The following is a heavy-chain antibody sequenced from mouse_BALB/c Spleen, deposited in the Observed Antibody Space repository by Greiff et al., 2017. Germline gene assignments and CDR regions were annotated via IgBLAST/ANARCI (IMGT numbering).Heavy chain of an antibody. CDR1: GFNIKDSY. CDR3: ARTYDGNYGGVFDD. D-gene: IGHD2-10*01. CDR2: LDPANGNT. J-gene: IGHJ2*01. V-gene: IGHV14-3*02. Sequence: VQLKQPGAELVKPGASVKLSCTASGFNIKDSYMHWVKQRPEQGLEWIGRLDPANGNTKYDQKFQGKATITADTSSNTAYLQLSSLTSEDTAVYYCARTYDGNYGGVFDDWGQGTTLTVSS.